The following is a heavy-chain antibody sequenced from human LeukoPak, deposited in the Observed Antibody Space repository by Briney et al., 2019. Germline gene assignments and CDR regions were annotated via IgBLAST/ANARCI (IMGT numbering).Heavy chain of an antibody. CDR3: ARALRYFDWLSTSPEYNWFDP. D-gene: IGHD3-9*01. V-gene: IGHV3-7*01. Sequence: GGSLRLSCAASGFTFSSYWMSWVRQAPGKGLEWVANIKQDGSEKYYVDSVKGRFTISRDNAKNSLYLQMNSLRAEDTAVYYCARALRYFDWLSTSPEYNWFDPWGQGTLVTVSS. J-gene: IGHJ5*02. CDR2: IKQDGSEK. CDR1: GFTFSSYW.